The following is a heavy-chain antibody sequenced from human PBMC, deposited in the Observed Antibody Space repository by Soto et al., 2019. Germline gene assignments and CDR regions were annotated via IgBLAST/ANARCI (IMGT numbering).Heavy chain of an antibody. CDR3: ARDLGYYDSSGYFDY. Sequence: GGSLRLSCAASGFTFSYHYMSWIRQSPGKGLEWVSYISSSGDIIYYADSVKGRFTISRDNAKNSLYLQMNSLRAEDTAVYYCARDLGYYDSSGYFDYWGQGTLVTVSS. D-gene: IGHD3-22*01. CDR2: ISSSGDII. CDR1: GFTFSYHY. J-gene: IGHJ4*02. V-gene: IGHV3-11*01.